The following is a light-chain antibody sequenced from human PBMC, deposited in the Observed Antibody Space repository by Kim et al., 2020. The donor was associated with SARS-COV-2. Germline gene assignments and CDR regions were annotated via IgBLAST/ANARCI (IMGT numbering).Light chain of an antibody. J-gene: IGKJ4*01. Sequence: DIQMTQSPSSVSASVGDTVTITCRASQSISSWLAWYQQKPGKAPKLLIYSASNLQSGVPSRFSGSGSGTDFTLTISSLQPEDFATYYCQQANTFPLLTFGGGTKLEI. CDR2: SAS. V-gene: IGKV1-12*01. CDR1: QSISSW. CDR3: QQANTFPLLT.